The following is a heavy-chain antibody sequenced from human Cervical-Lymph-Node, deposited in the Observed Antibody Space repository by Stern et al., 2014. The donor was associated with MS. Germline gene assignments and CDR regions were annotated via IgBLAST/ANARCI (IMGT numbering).Heavy chain of an antibody. V-gene: IGHV3-33*01. J-gene: IGHJ6*02. CDR1: GFTFRSHA. D-gene: IGHD6-13*01. CDR2: IWYDGTNK. CDR3: ARDGQQLAPYTMDV. Sequence: MQLVESGGGVVQPGRSLRLSCATSGFTFRSHAMHWVRQAPGKGLEWVAQIWYDGTNKYYADSVTGRFTISRDNSKNTLDLQMNGLRGEDTGVYYCARDGQQLAPYTMDVWGQGTTVTVSS.